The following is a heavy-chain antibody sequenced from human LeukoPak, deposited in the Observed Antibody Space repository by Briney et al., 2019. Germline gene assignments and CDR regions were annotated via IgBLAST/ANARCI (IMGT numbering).Heavy chain of an antibody. Sequence: PSETLSLTCTVSGGPISSYQWSWLRQPPGKGLEWIGNIYYSGSANYNPSLKSRVIISVDTSKNQFSLKLSPVTAADTAVYYCARVGVDDSGNIIKYFFDYWGQGTLVTVSS. J-gene: IGHJ4*02. V-gene: IGHV4-59*01. CDR3: ARVGVDDSGNIIKYFFDY. CDR2: IYYSGSA. D-gene: IGHD4-23*01. CDR1: GGPISSYQ.